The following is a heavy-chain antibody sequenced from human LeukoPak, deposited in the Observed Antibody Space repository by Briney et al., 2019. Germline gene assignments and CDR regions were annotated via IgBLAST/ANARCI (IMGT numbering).Heavy chain of an antibody. J-gene: IGHJ4*02. CDR2: IIPIFGTA. Sequence: ASGELSCKASGGPFSSYAISWWRQAPGQGLEWYGGIIPIFGTANYAQKFQGRVTITTDESTSTAYMELSSLRSEDTAVYYCARGGSGSYYFHSNYWGQGTLVTVSS. D-gene: IGHD1-26*01. CDR1: GGPFSSYA. CDR3: ARGGSGSYYFHSNY. V-gene: IGHV1-69*05.